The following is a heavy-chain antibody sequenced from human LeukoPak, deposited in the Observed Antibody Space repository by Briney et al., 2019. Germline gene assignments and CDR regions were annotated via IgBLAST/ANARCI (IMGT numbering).Heavy chain of an antibody. V-gene: IGHV3-48*03. Sequence: GRSLRLSCAASGFTFSSYEMNWVRQAPGKGLEWVSYINTRGTTIYYADSVKGRFTISRDNAKNSLYLQMNSLRAEDTAVYYCARDLWVATIFPGAFDIWGQGTMVTVSS. CDR2: INTRGTTI. CDR3: ARDLWVATIFPGAFDI. J-gene: IGHJ3*02. CDR1: GFTFSSYE. D-gene: IGHD5-24*01.